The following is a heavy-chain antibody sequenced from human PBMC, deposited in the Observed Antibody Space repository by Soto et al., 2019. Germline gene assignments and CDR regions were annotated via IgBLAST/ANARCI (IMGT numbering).Heavy chain of an antibody. V-gene: IGHV4-61*01. Sequence: ETLSLTWTVSGGSVSGRSDHWSWIRQPPGKGLEWIGYIYYSGSTNYNPSPKSRVTISVDTSKNQFSLKLSSVTAADTAVYYCARGIEGWYQGRYYYGMDVWGQGTTVTVSS. D-gene: IGHD6-19*01. CDR2: IYYSGST. CDR1: GGSVSGRSDH. J-gene: IGHJ6*02. CDR3: ARGIEGWYQGRYYYGMDV.